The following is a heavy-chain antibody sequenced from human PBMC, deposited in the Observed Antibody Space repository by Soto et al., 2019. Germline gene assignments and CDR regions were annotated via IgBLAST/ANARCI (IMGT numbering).Heavy chain of an antibody. D-gene: IGHD6-19*01. CDR1: RLTFSSSA. CDR3: ARCTVGTSGTSGWCHYLDP. V-gene: IGHV3-23*01. J-gene: IGHJ5*02. CDR2: VSGSSGTT. Sequence: GGSLRLSCAASRLTFSSSAMSWVRQPPGKGLDLVSAVSGSSGTTYYADSVRCRFTISRDNSKYTLYLERNCRRAEDTAIYFCARCTVGTSGTSGWCHYLDPWDQETLVSASS.